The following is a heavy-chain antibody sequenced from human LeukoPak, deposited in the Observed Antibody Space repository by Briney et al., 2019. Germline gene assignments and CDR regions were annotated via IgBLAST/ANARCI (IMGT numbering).Heavy chain of an antibody. J-gene: IGHJ4*02. V-gene: IGHV4-31*03. CDR3: ARDDFWSGYLDY. CDR2: IYYSGST. D-gene: IGHD3-3*01. CDR1: GGSISSGGYY. Sequence: PSQTLSLTCTVSGGSISSGGYYWSWIRQHPGKGLEWIGYIYYSGSTYYNPSLKSRVTISVDTSKNQFSLKLSSVTAADTAVYYCARDDFWSGYLDYWGQGTLVTVSS.